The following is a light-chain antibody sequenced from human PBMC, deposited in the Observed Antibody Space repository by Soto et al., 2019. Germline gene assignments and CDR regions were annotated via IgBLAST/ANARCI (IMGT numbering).Light chain of an antibody. Sequence: DIQMTQSPSSLSASVGDRVTITCQASQDISNSLNWYQQKPGKAPKLLIWDASTLEIGVPSRFSGSGSGTDFTLTISSLQPEDFATSYCQDYHSLPLITFGPGTKVDIK. V-gene: IGKV1-33*01. CDR2: DAS. J-gene: IGKJ3*01. CDR1: QDISNS. CDR3: QDYHSLPLIT.